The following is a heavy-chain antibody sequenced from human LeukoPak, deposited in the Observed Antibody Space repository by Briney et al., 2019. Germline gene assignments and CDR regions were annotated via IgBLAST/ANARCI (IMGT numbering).Heavy chain of an antibody. J-gene: IGHJ4*02. Sequence: GGSLRLSCVASGFTFSRHGMNWVRQAPGKGVEWVSGISPSGDIKYYVDSVKGRFTVSRDNSKNTLYLQINSLRDEDTAVYYCAKDDAWLQYNDWGQGTLVTVSS. V-gene: IGHV3-23*01. D-gene: IGHD5-24*01. CDR1: GFTFSRHG. CDR2: ISPSGDIK. CDR3: AKDDAWLQYND.